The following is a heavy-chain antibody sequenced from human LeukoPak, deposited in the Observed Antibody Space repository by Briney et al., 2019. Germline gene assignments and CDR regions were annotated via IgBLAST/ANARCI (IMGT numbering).Heavy chain of an antibody. CDR3: ARDQYDTWSRRGNFDS. D-gene: IGHD3-3*01. J-gene: IGHJ4*02. Sequence: GGSLRLSCAASGFTSSSYALNWVRQAPGKGLEWVATVSGSGDRMYHADSVKGRFTISRDNSKNTIYLQMNSLRVEDTAVFYCARDQYDTWSRRGNFDSWGQGTLVIVSS. CDR1: GFTSSSYA. CDR2: VSGSGDRM. V-gene: IGHV3-23*01.